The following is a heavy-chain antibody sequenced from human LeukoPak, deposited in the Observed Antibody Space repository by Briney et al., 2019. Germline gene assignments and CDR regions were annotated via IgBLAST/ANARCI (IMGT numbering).Heavy chain of an antibody. CDR1: GDSFSSNSAA. J-gene: IGHJ1*01. V-gene: IGHV6-1*01. D-gene: IGHD3-3*01. CDR3: ARGTTTYYDFWSGYYGAEYFQH. Sequence: KASQTLSLTCALSGDSFSSNSAAWNWIRQSPSRGLEWLGRTYYRSKWYNDYAVSVKSRITINPDTSKNQFSLQLNSVTPEDTAVYYCARGTTTYYDFWSGYYGAEYFQHWGQGTLVTVSS. CDR2: TYYRSKWYN.